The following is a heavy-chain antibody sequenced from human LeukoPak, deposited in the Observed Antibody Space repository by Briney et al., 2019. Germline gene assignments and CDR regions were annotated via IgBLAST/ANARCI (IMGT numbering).Heavy chain of an antibody. CDR3: AGSGSGGLVPTD. D-gene: IGHD3-10*01. CDR2: IYYSGIT. CDR1: GGSISSGGYY. J-gene: IGHJ4*02. Sequence: SETLSLTCTVSGGSISSGGYYWSWIRQHPGKGLEWIGYIYYSGITYYNPSLKSRVTISVDTSKNQFSLKLSSVTAADTAVYYCAGSGSGGLVPTDWGQGTLVTVSS. V-gene: IGHV4-31*03.